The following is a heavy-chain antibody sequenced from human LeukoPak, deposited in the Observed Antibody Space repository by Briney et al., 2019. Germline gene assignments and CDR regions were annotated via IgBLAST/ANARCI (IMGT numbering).Heavy chain of an antibody. Sequence: GGSLRLSCAASGFTFSSYSMNWVRQAPGKGLEWVSSISSSSSYIYYADSVKGRFTISRDNAKDSLYLQMNGLRAEDTAVYYCARGLYCSGGSCYPGSPSVYYYGMDVWGQGTTVTVSS. D-gene: IGHD2-15*01. V-gene: IGHV3-21*01. CDR3: ARGLYCSGGSCYPGSPSVYYYGMDV. CDR1: GFTFSSYS. J-gene: IGHJ6*02. CDR2: ISSSSSYI.